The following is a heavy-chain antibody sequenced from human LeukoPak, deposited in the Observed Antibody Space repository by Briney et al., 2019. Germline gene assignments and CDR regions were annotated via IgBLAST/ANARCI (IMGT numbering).Heavy chain of an antibody. V-gene: IGHV4-59*08. Sequence: PSETLSLTCTVSGGSISNYYWSWIRQPPGKGLEWIGYIYYSGNTNYNPSLKSRVTISVDTSKNHFSLKLSSVTAADTAVYYCARHGVPYSSSWYDYWGQGTLVTVSS. J-gene: IGHJ4*02. CDR3: ARHGVPYSSSWYDY. CDR2: IYYSGNT. CDR1: GGSISNYY. D-gene: IGHD6-13*01.